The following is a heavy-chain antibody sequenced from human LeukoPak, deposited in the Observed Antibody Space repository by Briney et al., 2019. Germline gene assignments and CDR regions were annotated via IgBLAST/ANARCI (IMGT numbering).Heavy chain of an antibody. D-gene: IGHD2-15*01. Sequence: PGGSLRLSCAASGFTFSSYSMNWVRQAPGEGLEWVSYISSSSSTIYYADSVKGRFTISRDNAKNSLYLQMNSLRGEDTAVYYCASPIEGISDYWGQGTLVTVSS. CDR3: ASPIEGISDY. CDR2: ISSSSSTI. V-gene: IGHV3-48*04. J-gene: IGHJ4*02. CDR1: GFTFSSYS.